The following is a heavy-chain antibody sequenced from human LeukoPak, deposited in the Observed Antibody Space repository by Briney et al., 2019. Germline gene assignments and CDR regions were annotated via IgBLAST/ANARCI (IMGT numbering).Heavy chain of an antibody. CDR1: GYTFTSYY. CDR2: INPSGGST. J-gene: IGHJ4*02. D-gene: IGHD1-26*01. V-gene: IGHV1-46*01. Sequence: ASVKVSCKASGYTFTSYYMHWVRQAPGQGFEWMGIINPSGGSTSYAQKFQGRVTMTRDMSTSTVYMELSSLRSEDTAVYYCARDASGSYFDYWGQGTLVTVSS. CDR3: ARDASGSYFDY.